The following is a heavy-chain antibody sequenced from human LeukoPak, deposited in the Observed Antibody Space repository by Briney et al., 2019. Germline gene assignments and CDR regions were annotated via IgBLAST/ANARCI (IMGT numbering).Heavy chain of an antibody. Sequence: SETLSLTCTVSGGSISGYYWSWIRQPAGKGLEWIGRVYATGSTNYSPSLKSRATISLDPSKNQFSLKLSSVTAADTAMYYCARLAPYSSGPHFDYWGQGILVTVSS. D-gene: IGHD6-19*01. J-gene: IGHJ4*02. V-gene: IGHV4-4*07. CDR2: VYATGST. CDR3: ARLAPYSSGPHFDY. CDR1: GGSISGYY.